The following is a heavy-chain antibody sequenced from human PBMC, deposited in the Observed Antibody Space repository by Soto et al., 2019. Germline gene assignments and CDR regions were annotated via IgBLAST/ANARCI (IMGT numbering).Heavy chain of an antibody. Sequence: EVQLVESGGGLVKPGGSLRLSCAASGFTFSSYSMNWVRQAPGKGLEWVSSISSSSSYTYYADAVKGRFTISRDNAKNSLYLQMNSLRAEDTAVYYCARTCPGSVGGKLQPWDYWGQGTLVTVSS. D-gene: IGHD3-10*02. V-gene: IGHV3-21*01. CDR3: ARTCPGSVGGKLQPWDY. CDR2: ISSSSSYT. J-gene: IGHJ4*02. CDR1: GFTFSSYS.